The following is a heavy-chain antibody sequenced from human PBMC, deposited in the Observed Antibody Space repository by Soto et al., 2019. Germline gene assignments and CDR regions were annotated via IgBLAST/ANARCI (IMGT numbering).Heavy chain of an antibody. CDR3: TTVFEY. J-gene: IGHJ4*02. V-gene: IGHV3-74*01. Sequence: EVQLVESGGGLVQAGGSVRLSCAASGIIFTNYWMHWVRQAPGKGLVWVSRIDNDGSGTSYADSVKGRFTISRDNAKNTVYLQMNSLRAEDTAVYYCTTVFEYWAQGTLVTVSS. CDR2: IDNDGSGT. CDR1: GIIFTNYW.